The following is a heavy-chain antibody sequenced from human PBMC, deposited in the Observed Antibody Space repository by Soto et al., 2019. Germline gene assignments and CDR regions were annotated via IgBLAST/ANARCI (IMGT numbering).Heavy chain of an antibody. J-gene: IGHJ6*03. CDR3: ARGRGDYYYYYYMDV. D-gene: IGHD2-21*02. CDR2: INHSGST. V-gene: IGHV4-34*01. Sequence: PSETLSLTCAVYGGSFSGYYWSWIRQPPGKGLEWIGEINHSGSTNYNPSLKSRVTMSVDTSKNQFSLKLSSVTAADTAVYYCARGRGDYYYYYYMDVWGKGTTVTVSS. CDR1: GGSFSGYY.